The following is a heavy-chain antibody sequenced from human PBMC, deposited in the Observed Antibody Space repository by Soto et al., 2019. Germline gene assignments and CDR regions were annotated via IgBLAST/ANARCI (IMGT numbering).Heavy chain of an antibody. J-gene: IGHJ3*02. CDR1: GGTFSSYA. Sequence: GASVKVSCKASGGTFSSYAISWVRQAPGQGLEWMGGIIPIFGTANYAQKFQGRVTITADESTSTAYMELSSLRSEDTAVYYCARLKDFGVPFGVFDIGGKGKRVTVPS. CDR2: IIPIFGTA. CDR3: ARLKDFGVPFGVFDI. V-gene: IGHV1-69*13. D-gene: IGHD3-3*01.